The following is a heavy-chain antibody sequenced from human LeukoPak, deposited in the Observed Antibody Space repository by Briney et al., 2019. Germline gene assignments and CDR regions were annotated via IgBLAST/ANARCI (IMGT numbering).Heavy chain of an antibody. CDR2: IYYSGST. CDR1: GGSVSSGDYY. Sequence: SGTLSLTCTVSGGSVSSGDYYWSWIRQPPGKGLEWIGYIYYSGSTYYNPSLKSRVTISVDTSKNQFSLKLSSVTAADTAVYYCARDRLEGYYYGMDVWGKGTTVTVSS. CDR3: ARDRLEGYYYGMDV. V-gene: IGHV4-30-4*01. J-gene: IGHJ6*04. D-gene: IGHD6-25*01.